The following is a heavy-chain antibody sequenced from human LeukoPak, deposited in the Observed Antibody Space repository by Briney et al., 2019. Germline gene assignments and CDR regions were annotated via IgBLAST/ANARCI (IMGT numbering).Heavy chain of an antibody. V-gene: IGHV3-48*01. Sequence: GGSLRLSCAASGFTFTNAWMNWVRQAPGKGLEWVSYISSISSSIFYADSVKGRFTIFRDNAKNSLSLHMNNLRAEDTAVYYCAGDFGVYSGYPLFQHWGQGTLVTVSS. CDR2: ISSISSSI. J-gene: IGHJ1*01. CDR1: GFTFTNAW. D-gene: IGHD5-12*01. CDR3: AGDFGVYSGYPLFQH.